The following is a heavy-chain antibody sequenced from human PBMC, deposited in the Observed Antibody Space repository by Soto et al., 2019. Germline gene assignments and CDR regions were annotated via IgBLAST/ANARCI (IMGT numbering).Heavy chain of an antibody. CDR2: IYYSGST. CDR1: GGSISSGGYY. Sequence: QVQLQESGPGLVKPSQTLSLTCTVSGGSISSGGYYWSWIRQHPGKGLEWIGYIYYSGSTYYNPSLNRLVTISGDKSKNQFSLKLSSVTAADTAVYYCARDDSSGYYYVSGAFDIWGQGTMVTVSS. CDR3: ARDDSSGYYYVSGAFDI. V-gene: IGHV4-31*01. D-gene: IGHD3-22*01. J-gene: IGHJ3*02.